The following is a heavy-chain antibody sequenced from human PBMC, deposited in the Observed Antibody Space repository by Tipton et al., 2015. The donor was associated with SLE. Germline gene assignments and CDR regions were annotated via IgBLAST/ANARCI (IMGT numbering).Heavy chain of an antibody. CDR3: ARDGGGDYGFDP. D-gene: IGHD4-17*01. CDR1: GGSITNDAYY. CDR2: IYYDGNS. V-gene: IGHV4-31*03. J-gene: IGHJ5*02. Sequence: TLSLTCTVSGGSITNDAYYWCWIRQSPGKGLEWIGYIYYDGNSHYNPSLKSRLSISVDTSKNQFSLKLSSVTAADTAVYYCARDGGGDYGFDPWGQGTLVTVSS.